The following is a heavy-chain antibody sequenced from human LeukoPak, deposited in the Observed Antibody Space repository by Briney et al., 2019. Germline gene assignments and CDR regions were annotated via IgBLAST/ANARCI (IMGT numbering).Heavy chain of an antibody. CDR2: FYTSGIT. D-gene: IGHD5-18*01. J-gene: IGHJ4*02. Sequence: SETLSLTCTVSGYSVRSFYWNWIRQSADKGLEWIGRFYTSGITKYNPSLQSRVAMSVDTSKNQFSLKLTSVTAADTAVYYCARSPTKRVTEDYWGQGTLVTVSS. V-gene: IGHV4-4*07. CDR3: ARSPTKRVTEDY. CDR1: GYSVRSFY.